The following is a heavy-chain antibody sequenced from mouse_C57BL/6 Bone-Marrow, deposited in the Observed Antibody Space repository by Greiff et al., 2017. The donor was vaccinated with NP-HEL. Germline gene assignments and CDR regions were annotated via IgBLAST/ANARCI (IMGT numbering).Heavy chain of an antibody. CDR3: TGSITTVAYYFDY. V-gene: IGHV6-3*01. CDR1: GFTFSNYW. D-gene: IGHD1-1*01. Sequence: EVQGVESGGGLVQPGGSMKLSCVASGFTFSNYWMNWVRQSPEKGLEWVAQIRLKSDNYATHSAESVKGRFTISRDDSKSSVYLQMNNLRAEDTGIYYCTGSITTVAYYFDYWGQGTTLTVSS. CDR2: IRLKSDNYAT. J-gene: IGHJ2*01.